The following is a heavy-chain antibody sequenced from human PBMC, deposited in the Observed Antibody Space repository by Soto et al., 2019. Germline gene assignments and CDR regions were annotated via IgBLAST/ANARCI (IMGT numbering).Heavy chain of an antibody. D-gene: IGHD1-7*01. CDR3: ARSGTLQGSRGSLSVYYYYYGMDV. V-gene: IGHV4-59*12. CDR2: IYYSGST. J-gene: IGHJ6*02. CDR1: GGSISSYY. Sequence: SETLSLTCTVSGGSISSYYWSWIRQPPGKGLEWIGYIYYSGSTNYNPSLKSRVTISVDTSKNQFSLKLSSVTTADTAVYYCARSGTLQGSRGSLSVYYYYYGMDVWGQGTTVTSP.